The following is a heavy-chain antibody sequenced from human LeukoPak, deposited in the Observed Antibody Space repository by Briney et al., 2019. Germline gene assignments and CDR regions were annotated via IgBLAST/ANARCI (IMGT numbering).Heavy chain of an antibody. D-gene: IGHD3-22*01. J-gene: IGHJ4*02. CDR2: IKCKTDDATC. CDR1: GFIFIKAC. CDR3: TSILPYDSSGFPD. Sequence: GGSLRLSCAASGFIFIKACMRWVRQAPGRGLEWVGRIKCKTDDATCADASPVKGKVTRPREDSKNTLYLQMNSLRSEDTAVYYCTSILPYDSSGFPDWGQGTLVTVSS. V-gene: IGHV3-15*01.